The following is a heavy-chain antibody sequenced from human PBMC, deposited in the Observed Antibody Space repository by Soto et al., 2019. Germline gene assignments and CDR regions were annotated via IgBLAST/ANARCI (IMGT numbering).Heavy chain of an antibody. D-gene: IGHD3-9*01. Sequence: GASVKVSCKASGYTFTSYDINWVRQATGQGLEWMGWMNPNSGNTGYAQNFQGRVTMTRNTSIGTAYMELSSLRSEDTAVYYCARVKSYDILTGYSTWFDPWGQGTLVTVSS. CDR1: GYTFTSYD. CDR3: ARVKSYDILTGYSTWFDP. J-gene: IGHJ5*02. V-gene: IGHV1-8*01. CDR2: MNPNSGNT.